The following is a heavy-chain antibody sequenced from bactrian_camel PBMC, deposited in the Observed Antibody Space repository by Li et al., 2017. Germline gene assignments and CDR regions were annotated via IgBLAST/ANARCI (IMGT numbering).Heavy chain of an antibody. D-gene: IGHD3*01. CDR2: CDTGGGNA. CDR1: GFTFSSWA. CDR3: VAEPWCWIFTGRLREDLKY. V-gene: IGHV3S40*01. J-gene: IGHJ4*01. Sequence: EVQLVESGGGLVQPGGSLRLSCAASGFTFSSWAMIWVRQAPGKGLEWVSGCDTGGGNAYYVDSVKGRFTISRDSAKNTVYLQMNSLKPEDTALYYCVAEPWCWIFTGRLREDLKYWGQGTQVTVS.